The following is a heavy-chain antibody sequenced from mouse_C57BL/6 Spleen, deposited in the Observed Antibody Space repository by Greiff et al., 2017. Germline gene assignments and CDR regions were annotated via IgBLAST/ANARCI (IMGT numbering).Heavy chain of an antibody. CDR1: GYTFTSYW. CDR2: IDPSDSYT. V-gene: IGHV1-69*01. CDR3: ARSLYYGSPNFDY. Sequence: QVQMQQPGAELVMPGASVKLSCKASGYTFTSYWMHWVKQRPGQGLEWIGEIDPSDSYTNYNQKFKGKSTLTVDKSSSTAYMQLSSLTSEDSAVYYCARSLYYGSPNFDYWGQGTTLTVSS. J-gene: IGHJ2*01. D-gene: IGHD1-1*01.